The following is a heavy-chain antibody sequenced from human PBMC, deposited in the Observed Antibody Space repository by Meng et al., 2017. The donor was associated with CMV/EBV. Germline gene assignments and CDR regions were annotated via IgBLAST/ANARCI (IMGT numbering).Heavy chain of an antibody. J-gene: IGHJ4*02. V-gene: IGHV3-74*01. CDR2: INPDGSKT. D-gene: IGHD2-2*01. CDR3: AKRDGGMVIPAAVDY. CDR1: GFTFSGYW. Sequence: GESLKISCAASGFTFSGYWMHWFRQGPGKGLVWVSRINPDGSKTIYADSVKGRFTVSRDNAKNTLHLQMNSLRADDTAVYYCAKRDGGMVIPAAVDYWGQGTLVTVSS.